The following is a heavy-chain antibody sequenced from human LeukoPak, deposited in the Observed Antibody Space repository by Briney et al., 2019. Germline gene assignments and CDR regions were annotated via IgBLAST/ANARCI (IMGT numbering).Heavy chain of an antibody. J-gene: IGHJ4*02. CDR2: IYPGDSDT. Sequence: PGESLKISCKGPGYSFTIYWIGWVRQMPGKGLEWMGIIYPGDSDTRYSPSFEGQVTMSADKSSSTAYLQWSSLKASDTAMYYCARLLGTHFDYWGQGTLVTVSS. CDR3: ARLLGTHFDY. CDR1: GYSFTIYW. V-gene: IGHV5-51*01. D-gene: IGHD1-7*01.